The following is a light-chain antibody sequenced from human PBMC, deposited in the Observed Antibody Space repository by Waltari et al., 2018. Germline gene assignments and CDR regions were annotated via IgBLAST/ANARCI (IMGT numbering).Light chain of an antibody. CDR3: QQYDTWPPLT. CDR1: QNVRSN. J-gene: IGKJ4*01. Sequence: EIVMTQSPATLSVSPGERVTLSCRASQNVRSNLAWYQQRPGQAPRLLIYGASTRATGVPGRFSGSGYGTDFTLTISSLQSEDFAVYYCQQYDTWPPLTFGGGTRVEIK. CDR2: GAS. V-gene: IGKV3-15*01.